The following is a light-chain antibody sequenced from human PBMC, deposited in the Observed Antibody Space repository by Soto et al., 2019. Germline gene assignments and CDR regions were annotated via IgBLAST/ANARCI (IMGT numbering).Light chain of an antibody. V-gene: IGLV2-14*01. Sequence: QSPLTQPASVSLSPGQSITMSNTGSSSDVGAYNFVSWYQHHPGKAPKLILYEVTTHPSGVSSRFSGSKSGNTASLTISGLQADDEANYYCSSYTSSNTPYVFGTGTKVTVL. CDR2: EVT. J-gene: IGLJ1*01. CDR3: SSYTSSNTPYV. CDR1: SSDVGAYNF.